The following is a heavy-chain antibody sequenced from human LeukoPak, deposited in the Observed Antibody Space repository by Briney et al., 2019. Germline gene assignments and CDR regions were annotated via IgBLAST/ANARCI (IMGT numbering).Heavy chain of an antibody. CDR1: GFTFSNYW. D-gene: IGHD3-22*01. V-gene: IGHV3-74*01. CDR3: ARDAAVVGVDY. CDR2: INSDGIST. J-gene: IGHJ4*02. Sequence: PGGSLRLSCAASGFTFSNYWMHWVRQAPGKGLVWVSRINSDGISTSYADSVKGRFTISRDNAKNTLNLQMNSLRAEDTAVYYCARDAAVVGVDYWGQGTLVTVSS.